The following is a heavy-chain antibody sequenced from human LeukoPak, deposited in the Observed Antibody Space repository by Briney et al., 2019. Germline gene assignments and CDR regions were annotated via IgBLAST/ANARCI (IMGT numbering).Heavy chain of an antibody. CDR3: AKWDTGSPYNWFDP. V-gene: IGHV3-23*01. CDR2: ISGSGGST. CDR1: GFTLSSYA. J-gene: IGHJ5*02. D-gene: IGHD3-10*01. Sequence: GGSLRLSCAASGFTLSSYAMSWVRQAPGKGLEWVSAISGSGGSTYYADSVKGRFTISRDNSKNTLYLQMNSLRAEDTAVYYCAKWDTGSPYNWFDPWGQGTLVTVSS.